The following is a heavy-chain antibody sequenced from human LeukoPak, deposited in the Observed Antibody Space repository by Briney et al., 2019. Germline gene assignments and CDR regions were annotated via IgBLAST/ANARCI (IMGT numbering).Heavy chain of an antibody. CDR1: GFIFSNYA. J-gene: IGHJ6*02. CDR3: ARDRTSSWSYYYYGMDV. Sequence: GGSLRLSCAASGFIFSNYAMSWVRQAPGRGLEWVSLISAGGGSTYYADSVKGRFTISRDNSKNTLYLQMNSLRAEDTAVYYCARDRTSSWSYYYYGMDVWGQGTTVTVSS. V-gene: IGHV3-23*01. CDR2: ISAGGGST. D-gene: IGHD6-13*01.